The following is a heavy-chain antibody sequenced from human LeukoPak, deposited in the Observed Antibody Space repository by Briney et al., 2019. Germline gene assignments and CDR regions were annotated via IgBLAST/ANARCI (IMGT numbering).Heavy chain of an antibody. Sequence: PSETLSLTCTVSGGSISSYYWSWIRQPPGKGLEWIGYMYNSGSTNYNPSLRSRVTVSVDTSKNQISLKLSSVTAADTAVYYCASTLQWLAFDYWGQGTLVTVSS. D-gene: IGHD6-19*01. V-gene: IGHV4-59*01. J-gene: IGHJ4*02. CDR3: ASTLQWLAFDY. CDR1: GGSISSYY. CDR2: MYNSGST.